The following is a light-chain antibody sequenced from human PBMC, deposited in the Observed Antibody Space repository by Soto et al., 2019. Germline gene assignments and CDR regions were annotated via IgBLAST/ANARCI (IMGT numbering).Light chain of an antibody. CDR2: AAS. Sequence: EIVLTPSPGTLSLSPGERATLSCRASQSISSNYLAWYQQKTGQAPRLLIYAASSRATGIPDRFSGTGSGTDFILTISRLEPEDFAVYYCQHFGDSPTTFGQGTRLEIK. J-gene: IGKJ5*01. CDR1: QSISSNY. V-gene: IGKV3-20*01. CDR3: QHFGDSPTT.